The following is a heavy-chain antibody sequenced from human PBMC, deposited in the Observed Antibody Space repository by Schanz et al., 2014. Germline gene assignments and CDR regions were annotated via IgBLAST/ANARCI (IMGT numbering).Heavy chain of an antibody. V-gene: IGHV3-21*01. CDR1: GFTFRNYK. CDR2: ISSTSTYI. J-gene: IGHJ6*02. Sequence: EVQLAESGGSLVKPGGSLRLSCAASGFTFRNYKMIWVRQAPGKGLEWVSSISSTSTYINYADSVKGRFTISRDNAKNSLHLQMNSLRAEDTAVYYCVREGSSSPDCCYYNGMDVWGQGTTVTGSS. CDR3: VREGSSSPDCCYYNGMDV. D-gene: IGHD6-6*01.